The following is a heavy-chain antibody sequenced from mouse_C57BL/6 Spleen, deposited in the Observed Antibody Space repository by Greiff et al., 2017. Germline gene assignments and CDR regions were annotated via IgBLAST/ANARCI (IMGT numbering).Heavy chain of an antibody. CDR2: IYPGSGST. CDR3: ARGGSLFAY. Sequence: VQLQQPGAELVKPGASVKMSCKASGYTFTSYWITWVKPRPGHGLEWIGDIYPGSGSTNYNEKFKSKATLTVDTSSSPAYMQLSSLNSADSAVYFCARGGSLFAYWGQGTLVTVSA. J-gene: IGHJ3*01. V-gene: IGHV1-55*01. CDR1: GYTFTSYW.